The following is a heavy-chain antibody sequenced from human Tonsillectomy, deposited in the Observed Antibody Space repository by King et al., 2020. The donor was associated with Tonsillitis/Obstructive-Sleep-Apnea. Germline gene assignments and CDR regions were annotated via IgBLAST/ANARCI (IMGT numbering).Heavy chain of an antibody. V-gene: IGHV3-48*03. CDR2: ISVSGNTI. CDR3: ARELEAGTGDAFDI. Sequence: QLVQSGGGLVQPGGSLRLSCAASGFTFSSYEMNWVRQAPGKGLEWVSYISVSGNTINYADSVKARFTISKDSAKNSLFLHMDSLRGEDSAVYYCARELEAGTGDAFDIWGRGTMVTVSS. D-gene: IGHD6-19*01. J-gene: IGHJ3*02. CDR1: GFTFSSYE.